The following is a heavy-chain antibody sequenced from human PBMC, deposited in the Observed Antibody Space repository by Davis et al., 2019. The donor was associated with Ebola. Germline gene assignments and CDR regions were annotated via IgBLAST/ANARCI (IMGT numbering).Heavy chain of an antibody. D-gene: IGHD4-17*01. CDR2: IKSETDGGTT. CDR1: GFPFNKAW. J-gene: IGHJ5*02. V-gene: IGHV3-15*01. CDR3: TATVTSS. Sequence: PGGSLRLSCTASGFPFNKAWMSWVRQAPGKGLEWVGRIKSETDGGTTDYAAPVKGRFTISRDDSKNTLYLYMDSLKTEDTGVYYCTATVTSSWGQGTLVTVSS.